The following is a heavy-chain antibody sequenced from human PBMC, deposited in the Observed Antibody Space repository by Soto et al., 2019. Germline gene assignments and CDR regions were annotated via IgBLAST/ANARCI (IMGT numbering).Heavy chain of an antibody. J-gene: IGHJ5*02. Sequence: SSETLSLTCTVSGGSISSSSYYWGWIRQPPGKGLEWIGSIYYSGSTYYNPSLKSRVTISVDTSKNQFSLKLSSVTAADTAVYYCARQILTGYSNWFDPWGQGTLVTVSS. D-gene: IGHD3-9*01. CDR3: ARQILTGYSNWFDP. CDR2: IYYSGST. CDR1: GGSISSSSYY. V-gene: IGHV4-39*01.